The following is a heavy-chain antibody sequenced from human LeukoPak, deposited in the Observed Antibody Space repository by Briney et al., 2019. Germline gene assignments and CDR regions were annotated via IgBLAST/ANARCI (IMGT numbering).Heavy chain of an antibody. Sequence: SETLSLTCTVSGGSISSYYWSWIRQPPGKGLEWIGYIYYSGSTNYNPSLKSRVTISVDTSKNQFSLELSSVTAADTAVYYCARAYSGSRQPLDYWGQGTLVTVSS. CDR3: ARAYSGSRQPLDY. CDR2: IYYSGST. V-gene: IGHV4-59*01. D-gene: IGHD1-26*01. CDR1: GGSISSYY. J-gene: IGHJ4*02.